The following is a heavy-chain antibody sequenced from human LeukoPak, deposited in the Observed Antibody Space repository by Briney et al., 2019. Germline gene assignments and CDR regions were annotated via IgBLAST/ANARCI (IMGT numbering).Heavy chain of an antibody. CDR2: IYYSGST. D-gene: IGHD3-22*01. Sequence: PSETLSLTCTVSGYSISSGYYWGWIRQPPGKGLEWIGYIYYSGSTNYNPSLKSRVTISVDTSKNQFSLKLSSVTAADTAVYYCARYSHYYDSSGYSQSSYYFDYWGQGTLVTVSS. J-gene: IGHJ4*02. CDR1: GYSISSGYY. V-gene: IGHV4-61*01. CDR3: ARYSHYYDSSGYSQSSYYFDY.